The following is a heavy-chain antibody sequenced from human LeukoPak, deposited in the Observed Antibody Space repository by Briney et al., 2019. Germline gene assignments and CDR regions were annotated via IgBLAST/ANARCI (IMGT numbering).Heavy chain of an antibody. CDR2: ISAYNGNT. V-gene: IGHV1-18*01. D-gene: IGHD1-26*01. CDR1: GYTFTSYG. J-gene: IGHJ6*02. Sequence: VASVKVSCKASGYTFTSYGISWVRQAPGQGLEWMGWISAYNGNTNYAQKLQGRVTMTTDTSTSTAYMELRSLTYDDTAIYYCARDQPIVGDPYYGLDVWGQGTTVTVSS. CDR3: ARDQPIVGDPYYGLDV.